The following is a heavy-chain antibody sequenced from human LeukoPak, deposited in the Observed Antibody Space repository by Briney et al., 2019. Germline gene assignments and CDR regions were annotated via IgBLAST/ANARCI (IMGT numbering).Heavy chain of an antibody. J-gene: IGHJ4*02. V-gene: IGHV1-69*13. CDR2: IIPIFGTA. CDR3: ASGEAATKDY. CDR1: GYTFTSYG. D-gene: IGHD3-10*01. Sequence: SVKVSCKASGYTFTSYGISWVRQAPGQGLEWMGGIIPIFGTANYAQKFQGRVTITADESTSTAYMELSSLRSEETAVYCCASGEAATKDYWGQGTLVTVSS.